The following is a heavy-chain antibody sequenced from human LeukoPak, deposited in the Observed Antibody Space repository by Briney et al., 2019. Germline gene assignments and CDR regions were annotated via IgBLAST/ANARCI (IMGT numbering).Heavy chain of an antibody. CDR1: GFTFSSYG. CDR3: AGSIAVAGTIDY. J-gene: IGHJ4*02. D-gene: IGHD6-19*01. V-gene: IGHV3-33*01. Sequence: GGSLRLACAASGFTFSSYGMHWVRQAPGKGLEWVAVIWYDGSNKYYADSVKGRFTISRDNSKNTLYLQMNSLRAEDTAVYYCAGSIAVAGTIDYWGQGTLVTVSS. CDR2: IWYDGSNK.